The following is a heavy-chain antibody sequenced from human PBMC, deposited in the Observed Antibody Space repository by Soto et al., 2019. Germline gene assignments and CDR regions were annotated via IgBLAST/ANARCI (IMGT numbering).Heavy chain of an antibody. D-gene: IGHD6-13*01. CDR3: AKDLGAAAGTFDY. CDR2: ISYDGSNK. V-gene: IGHV3-30*18. J-gene: IGHJ4*02. CDR1: GFTFSSYS. Sequence: GSLRLSCAASGFTFSSYSVNWVRRAPGKGLEWVAVISYDGSNKYYADSVKGRFTISRDNSKNTLYLQMNSLRAEDTAVYYCAKDLGAAAGTFDYWGQGTLVTVSS.